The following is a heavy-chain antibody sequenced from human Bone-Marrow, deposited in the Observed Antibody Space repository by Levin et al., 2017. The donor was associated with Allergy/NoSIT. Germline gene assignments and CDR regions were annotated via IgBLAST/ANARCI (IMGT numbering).Heavy chain of an antibody. CDR1: GFTFTNAW. CDR2: IKTKADGGAV. J-gene: IGHJ4*02. Sequence: GASVKVSCAASGFTFTNAWMNWVRQAPGKGLEWVGRIKTKADGGAVDYAAPVKGRFIISRDDSKKTVFLQMNNLETEDTAVYYCSLQYFDYWGQGSLVAVSS. CDR3: SLQYFDY. V-gene: IGHV3-15*07. D-gene: IGHD4-11*01.